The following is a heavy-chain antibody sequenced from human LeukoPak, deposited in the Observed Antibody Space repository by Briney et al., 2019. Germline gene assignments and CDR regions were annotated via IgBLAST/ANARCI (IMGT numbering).Heavy chain of an antibody. CDR1: GFTFSSYA. Sequence: GGSLRLSCAASGFTFSSYAVSWVRQAPGKGLEWVSAISGSGGSTYYADSVKGRFTISRDNSKNTLYLQMNSLRAEDTAVYYCTTGGGSCYSCPDYWGQGTLVTVSS. D-gene: IGHD2-15*01. J-gene: IGHJ4*02. V-gene: IGHV3-23*01. CDR2: ISGSGGST. CDR3: TTGGGSCYSCPDY.